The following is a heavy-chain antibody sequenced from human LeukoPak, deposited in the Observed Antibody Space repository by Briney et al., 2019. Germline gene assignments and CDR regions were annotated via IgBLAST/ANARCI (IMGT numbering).Heavy chain of an antibody. V-gene: IGHV4-34*01. D-gene: IGHD3-22*01. CDR3: ARGYHSSGYNWFDP. Sequence: SETLSLTCAVYGGSFSGYYWSWIRQPPGKGLEWIGEINHSGSTNYNPSLKSRVTISVDTSKNQFSLKLSSVTAADTVVYYCARGYHSSGYNWFDPWGQGTLVTVSS. CDR1: GGSFSGYY. J-gene: IGHJ5*02. CDR2: INHSGST.